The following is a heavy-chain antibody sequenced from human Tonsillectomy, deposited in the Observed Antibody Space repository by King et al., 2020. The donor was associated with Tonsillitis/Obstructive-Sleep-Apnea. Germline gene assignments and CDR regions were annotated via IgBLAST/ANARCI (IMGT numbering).Heavy chain of an antibody. V-gene: IGHV3-15*01. J-gene: IGHJ4*02. Sequence: VQLVQSGGDLVKPGGSLRLSCAASGFTFSDAWMSWVRLAPGKGLEWVGRIKSESHGGTTEYTVPVKDRFTISRDDSENTVYLRMNSLKTEDTAVYYCTKEALHNWKGDYWGQGTPVTVSS. CDR3: TKEALHNWKGDY. CDR1: GFTFSDAW. CDR2: IKSESHGGTT. D-gene: IGHD1-20*01.